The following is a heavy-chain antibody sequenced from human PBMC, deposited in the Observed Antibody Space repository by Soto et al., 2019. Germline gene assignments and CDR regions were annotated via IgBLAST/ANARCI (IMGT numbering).Heavy chain of an antibody. CDR3: ARAGTLSPLDI. J-gene: IGHJ3*02. CDR2: IIPIFGSA. CDR1: GGTFSSYA. D-gene: IGHD6-19*01. Sequence: ASVKVSCKASGGTFSSYAISWVRQAPGQGLEWMGVIIPIFGSASYAQKFQGRVTITGDTSTSTAYMELSSLRSEDSAVYYCARAGTLSPLDIWGQGTMVTVSS. V-gene: IGHV1-69*06.